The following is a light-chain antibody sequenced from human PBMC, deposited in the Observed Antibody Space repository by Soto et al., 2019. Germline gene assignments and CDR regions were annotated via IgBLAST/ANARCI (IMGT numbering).Light chain of an antibody. CDR2: NVF. J-gene: IGKJ1*01. V-gene: IGKV2-30*02. CDR1: QSLVHRDGNTY. CDR3: MQGKLWPWT. Sequence: DIVLTQSPLSLPVTLGQPASISCNSSQSLVHRDGNTYLNWFHQRPGQSPRRLIYNVFNRDSGVPDRFRGSGSGTDFTLKVSRVEAEDFGIYYCMQGKLWPWTFGPGTKVEIK.